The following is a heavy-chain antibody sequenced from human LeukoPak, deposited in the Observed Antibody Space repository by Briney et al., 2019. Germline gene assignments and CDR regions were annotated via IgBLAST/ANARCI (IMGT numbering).Heavy chain of an antibody. V-gene: IGHV3-23*01. CDR3: AKDLIRGYSGYAGDY. CDR2: ISGSGGST. J-gene: IGHJ4*02. D-gene: IGHD5-12*01. Sequence: PGGSLRPSCAASGFTFSSYAMSWVRQAPGKGLEWVSAISGSGGSTYYADSVKGRFTISRDNSKNTLYLQMNSLRAEDTAVYYCAKDLIRGYSGYAGDYWGQGTLVTVSS. CDR1: GFTFSSYA.